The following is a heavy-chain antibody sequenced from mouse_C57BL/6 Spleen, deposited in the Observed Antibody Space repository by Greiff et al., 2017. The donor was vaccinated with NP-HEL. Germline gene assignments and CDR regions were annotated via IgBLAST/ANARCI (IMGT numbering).Heavy chain of an antibody. CDR1: GYSFTGYY. J-gene: IGHJ2*01. CDR3: ASTGMIDY. Sequence: VQLKQSGPELVKPGASVKISCKASGYSFTGYYMNWVKQSPEKSLEWIGEINPSTGGTTYNQKFKAKATLTVDKSSSTAYMQLKSLTSEDSAVYYCASTGMIDYWGQGTTLTVSS. V-gene: IGHV1-42*01. CDR2: INPSTGGT. D-gene: IGHD4-1*02.